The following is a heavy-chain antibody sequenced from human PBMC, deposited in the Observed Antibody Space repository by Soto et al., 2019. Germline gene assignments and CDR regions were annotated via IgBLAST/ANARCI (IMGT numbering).Heavy chain of an antibody. CDR3: ARGASHLEMATIFAENDFDY. J-gene: IGHJ4*02. CDR2: IWYDGSNK. V-gene: IGHV3-33*01. D-gene: IGHD3-3*01. CDR1: GFTFSSYG. Sequence: GGSLRLSCAASGFTFSSYGMHWVRQAPGKGLEWVAVIWYDGSNKYYADSVKGRFTISRDNSKNTLYLQMNSLRAEETAVYYCARGASHLEMATIFAENDFDYWGQGTLGTVSS.